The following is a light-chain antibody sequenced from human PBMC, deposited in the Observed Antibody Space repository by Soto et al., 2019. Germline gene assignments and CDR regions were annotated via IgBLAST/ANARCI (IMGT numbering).Light chain of an antibody. CDR3: QQDKNWPPIT. V-gene: IGKV3D-15*01. CDR1: QSVSRN. Sequence: DIVMTQSPATLSVSPGERVTLSCRASQSVSRNLAWYQQKPVQPPRLLIFGASTRANGIPARFSGSGSGTEFTLTISSLQSEDFAVYYCQQDKNWPPITFGQGTRLEVK. CDR2: GAS. J-gene: IGKJ5*01.